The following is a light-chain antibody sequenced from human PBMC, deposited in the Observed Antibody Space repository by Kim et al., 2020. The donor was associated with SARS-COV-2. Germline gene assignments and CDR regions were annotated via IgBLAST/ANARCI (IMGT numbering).Light chain of an antibody. CDR3: QAWDSFTAV. J-gene: IGLJ3*02. V-gene: IGLV3-1*01. Sequence: SYELTQPPSVSVSPGQTASIICSGDKLGDKLASWYQQKPGQSPVLGMYQNSKRYSGIPGRFSGSNSENTETLTISGTQAMDEADYLCQAWDSFTAVFGGG. CDR1: KLGDKL. CDR2: QNS.